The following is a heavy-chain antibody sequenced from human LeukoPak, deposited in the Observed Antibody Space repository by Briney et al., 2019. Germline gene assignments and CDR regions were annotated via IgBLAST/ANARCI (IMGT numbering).Heavy chain of an antibody. J-gene: IGHJ1*01. D-gene: IGHD2-2*01. CDR2: ISWNSGSI. CDR1: GFTFDDYA. Sequence: GGSLRLSCAASGFTFDDYAMHWVRQAPGEGLEWVSGISWNSGSIGYADSVKGRFTISRDNAKNSLYLQMNSLRAEDTALYYCAKDPAAMGENFQHWGQGTLVTVSS. CDR3: AKDPAAMGENFQH. V-gene: IGHV3-9*01.